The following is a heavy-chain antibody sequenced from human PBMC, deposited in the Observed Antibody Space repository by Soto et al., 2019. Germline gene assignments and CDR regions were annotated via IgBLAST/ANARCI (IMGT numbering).Heavy chain of an antibody. V-gene: IGHV3-7*05. CDR1: GFTFSNYY. D-gene: IGHD5-12*01. Sequence: GGSLRLSCAASGFTFSNYYMTWVRQAPGEGLEWVANMNQDGSERYYADSVKGRFIISRDNAENSLYLEVSSLRADDTAIYYSVRDIVASGSFLYFDYWGQGPLVTVSS. J-gene: IGHJ4*02. CDR2: MNQDGSER. CDR3: VRDIVASGSFLYFDY.